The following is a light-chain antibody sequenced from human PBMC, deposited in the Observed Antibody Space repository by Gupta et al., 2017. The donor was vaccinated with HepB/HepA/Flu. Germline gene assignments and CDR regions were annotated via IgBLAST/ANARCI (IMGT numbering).Light chain of an antibody. CDR1: ALPKQY. V-gene: IGLV3-25*03. CDR2: KDS. Sequence: SYELTQPPSVSVPPGQTARITCSGDALPKQYAYWYQQKPGQAPVLVIYKDSERPSGIPERFSGSSSGTTVTLTISGVQAEDEADYYCQSADSRGTYPVVFGGGTKLTVL. J-gene: IGLJ2*01. CDR3: QSADSRGTYPVV.